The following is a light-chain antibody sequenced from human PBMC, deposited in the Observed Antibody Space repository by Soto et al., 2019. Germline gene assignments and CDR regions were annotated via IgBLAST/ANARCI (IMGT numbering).Light chain of an antibody. CDR3: QQYNTYSYT. CDR1: QSIDNW. V-gene: IGKV1-5*03. CDR2: EAS. Sequence: DIQMTQSPSPLSASVGARFTITCRASQSIDNWLAWYQQKPGKAPKLLIHEASSLESGVPSRFSGSGYGTEFTLTISSLQPDDFATYYCQQYNTYSYTFGQGTRLEIK. J-gene: IGKJ5*01.